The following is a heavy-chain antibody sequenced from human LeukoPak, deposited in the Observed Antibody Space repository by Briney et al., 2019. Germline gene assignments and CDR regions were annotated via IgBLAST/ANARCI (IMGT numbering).Heavy chain of an antibody. Sequence: PSETLSLTCTVPGDSISSYYWSWIRQPPGKGLEWIGHYYNSGSTNYNPSLKSRVAISVDTSQNQFSLKLSSVTAADTAVYFCARANSGYDPFDYWGQGTLVTVSS. CDR3: ARANSGYDPFDY. CDR2: YYNSGST. CDR1: GDSISSYY. D-gene: IGHD5-12*01. V-gene: IGHV4-59*01. J-gene: IGHJ4*02.